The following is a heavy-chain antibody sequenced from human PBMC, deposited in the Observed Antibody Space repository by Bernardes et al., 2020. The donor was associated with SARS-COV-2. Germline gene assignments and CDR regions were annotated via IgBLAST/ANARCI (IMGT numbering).Heavy chain of an antibody. D-gene: IGHD3-3*01. V-gene: IGHV1-18*01. CDR2: ITDSNGNT. CDR1: GYTFSSYA. J-gene: IGHJ4*02. Sequence: ASVKVSCKASGYTFSSYAITWVRQAPGQGLEWMGWITDSNGNTNYAQSFQGRLTMTAATSTNTVYMELRSLRSDDTAVYYCARGGISDVWSGYYTQDYWGQGTLVTVSS. CDR3: ARGGISDVWSGYYTQDY.